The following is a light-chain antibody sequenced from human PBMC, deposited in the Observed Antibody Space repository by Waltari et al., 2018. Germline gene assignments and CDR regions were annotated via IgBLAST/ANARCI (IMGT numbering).Light chain of an antibody. CDR3: QQRSIRPPAYS. CDR1: QSVNNY. CDR2: NAS. Sequence: EIVLTQSPATLCLSPGERFTLSCRASQSVNNYLAWYQQNPGQAPRLLIYNASSRATGIPARFSGNGSGTDFTLTISSLEAEDFAVYYCQQRSIRPPAYSFGQGTRLEIK. V-gene: IGKV3-11*01. J-gene: IGKJ2*03.